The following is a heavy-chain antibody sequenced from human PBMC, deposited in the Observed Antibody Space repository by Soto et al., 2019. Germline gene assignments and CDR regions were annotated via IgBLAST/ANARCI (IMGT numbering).Heavy chain of an antibody. CDR1: GGSISSGDYY. CDR3: ARADDYVWGSYRTFDY. V-gene: IGHV4-30-4*01. J-gene: IGHJ4*02. CDR2: IYYSGST. Sequence: SETLSLTCTVSGGSISSGDYYWSWIRQPPGKGLEWIGYIYYSGSTYYNPSLKSRVTISVDTSKNQFSLKLSSVTAADTAVYYCARADDYVWGSYRTFDYWGQGTRVTVSS. D-gene: IGHD3-16*02.